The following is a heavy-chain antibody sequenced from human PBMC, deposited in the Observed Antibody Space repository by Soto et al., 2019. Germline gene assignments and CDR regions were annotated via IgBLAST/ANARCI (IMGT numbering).Heavy chain of an antibody. V-gene: IGHV4-34*01. CDR3: ARGQRRYYYYYGMDV. CDR1: GGSFSGYY. J-gene: IGHJ6*02. CDR2: INHSGST. Sequence: SETLSLTCAVYGGSFSGYYWSWIRQPPGKGLEWIGEINHSGSTNYNPSLKSRVTISVDTSKNQFSLKLSSVTAADTAVYYCARGQRRYYYYYGMDVWGQGTTVTVSS.